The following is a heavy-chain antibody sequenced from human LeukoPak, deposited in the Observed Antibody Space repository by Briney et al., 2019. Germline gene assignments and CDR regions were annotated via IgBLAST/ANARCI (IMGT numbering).Heavy chain of an antibody. D-gene: IGHD3/OR15-3a*01. Sequence: GGSLRLSCAASGFTFSSYAMSWVRQAPGKGLEWVSAISGSGGSTYYADSVKGRFTISRDNSKNTLYLQMNSLRAEDTAVYYCAKGRTWTYYYYGMDVWGQGTMVTVSS. CDR3: AKGRTWTYYYYGMDV. V-gene: IGHV3-23*01. J-gene: IGHJ6*02. CDR2: ISGSGGST. CDR1: GFTFSSYA.